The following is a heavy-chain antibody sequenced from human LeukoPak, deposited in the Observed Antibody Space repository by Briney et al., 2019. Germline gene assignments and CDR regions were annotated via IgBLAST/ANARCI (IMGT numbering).Heavy chain of an antibody. CDR2: IKQDGSEI. CDR3: ARDKSSGWVYYFDY. D-gene: IGHD6-19*01. Sequence: GGSLRLSCAASGFTFSSYWMSWVRQAPGRGLQWVASIKQDGSEIYYVDSVKGRFSISRDNDKNSLSLQMNSLRAEDTAVYYCARDKSSGWVYYFDYWGQGTLVTVSS. CDR1: GFTFSSYW. J-gene: IGHJ4*02. V-gene: IGHV3-7*04.